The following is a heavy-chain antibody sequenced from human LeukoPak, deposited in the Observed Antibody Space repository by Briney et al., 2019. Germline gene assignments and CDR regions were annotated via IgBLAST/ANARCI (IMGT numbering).Heavy chain of an antibody. Sequence: ASVKVSCKASGYRFSDNYVHWVRQAPGQGLEHMGWINPKSGNTHFSQRFKGRVTMTTDTSINTAYMEIRKLRSDDTAVYYCARGKDDSTGHYDAFDIWGHGTMVTVSS. J-gene: IGHJ3*02. D-gene: IGHD3-22*01. CDR3: ARGKDDSTGHYDAFDI. V-gene: IGHV1-2*02. CDR2: INPKSGNT. CDR1: GYRFSDNY.